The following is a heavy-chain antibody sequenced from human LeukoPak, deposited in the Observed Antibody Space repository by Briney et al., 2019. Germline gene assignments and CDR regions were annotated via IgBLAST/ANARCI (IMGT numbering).Heavy chain of an antibody. CDR1: GYTLTRYY. D-gene: IGHD2-21*01. CDR2: VIPSAGKT. J-gene: IGHJ1*01. Sequence: ASVKVSCKASGYTLTRYYLHWMRQAPGQGREWVGVVIPSAGKTTYAQKFQGRVTMTKDTSTSTAYLERSSLRSEDTAVYYCARGIVVVPGVVPEYFQHWGQGTLVTVSS. V-gene: IGHV1-46*01. CDR3: ARGIVVVPGVVPEYFQH.